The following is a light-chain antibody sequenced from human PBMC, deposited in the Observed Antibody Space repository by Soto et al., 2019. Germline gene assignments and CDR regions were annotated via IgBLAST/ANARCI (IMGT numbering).Light chain of an antibody. CDR3: SSYAGSSNV. J-gene: IGLJ1*01. Sequence: QSALTQVPSASGSPGQSVTISCTGTLSDVGGQTFVSWYQQHPGKAPKLMIYEVNKRPSGVPDRFSGSKSGNTASLTVSGLQAEDEADYYCSSYAGSSNVFGTGTKLTVL. CDR2: EVN. V-gene: IGLV2-8*01. CDR1: LSDVGGQTF.